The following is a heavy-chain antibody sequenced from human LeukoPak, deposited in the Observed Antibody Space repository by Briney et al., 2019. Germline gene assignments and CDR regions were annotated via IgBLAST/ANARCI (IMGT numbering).Heavy chain of an antibody. D-gene: IGHD3-10*01. Sequence: PGRSLRLSCAASGFTFDGYAMHWVRQAPGKGLEWVPGISWSSGSVVYADSVKGRFTISRDNAKTSLYLQMNSLRAEDTALYYCAKAGVRWDWGQGTLVTVSS. CDR1: GFTFDGYA. CDR2: ISWSSGSV. V-gene: IGHV3-9*01. CDR3: AKAGVRWD. J-gene: IGHJ4*02.